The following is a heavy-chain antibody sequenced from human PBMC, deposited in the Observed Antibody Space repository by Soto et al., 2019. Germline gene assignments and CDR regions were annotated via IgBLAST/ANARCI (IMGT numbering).Heavy chain of an antibody. CDR1: FSMYS. V-gene: IGHV3-21*02. CDR3: TRDQGGSYDSWFDP. CDR2: ISSGSDFI. J-gene: IGHJ5*02. D-gene: IGHD1-26*01. Sequence: EVQVVESGGGLVKPGGSLRLSCNFSFSMYSMDWVRQAPGKGLEWVASISSGSDFIKYADSVKGRFTISRDNTKNSVSLQMSRVRVEDTAMYYCTRDQGGSYDSWFDPWGRGTLVTVSS.